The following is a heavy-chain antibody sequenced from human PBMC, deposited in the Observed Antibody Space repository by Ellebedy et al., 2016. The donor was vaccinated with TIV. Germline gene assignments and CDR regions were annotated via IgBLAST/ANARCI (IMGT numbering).Heavy chain of an antibody. Sequence: GESLKISCAASGFAFTTYAMSWVRQAPGKGLEWVSGFSASGGSSVYADSVKGRFTISGDNSKNTLYLQMNSLRAEDTAVYYCARDMWAVSYDSSGYYYVPPPFDYWGQGTLVTVSS. D-gene: IGHD3-22*01. CDR1: GFAFTTYA. CDR3: ARDMWAVSYDSSGYYYVPPPFDY. CDR2: FSASGGSS. J-gene: IGHJ4*02. V-gene: IGHV3-23*01.